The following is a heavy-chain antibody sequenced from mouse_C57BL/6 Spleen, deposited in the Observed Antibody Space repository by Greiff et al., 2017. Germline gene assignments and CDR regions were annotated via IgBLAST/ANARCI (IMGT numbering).Heavy chain of an antibody. CDR2: IYPGSGST. CDR3: ARCGSYPSYWYLDV. J-gene: IGHJ1*03. Sequence: QVQLQQPGAELVKPGASVKMSCKASGYTFTSYWITWVKQRPGQGLEWIGDIYPGSGSTNYNEKFKSKATLTVDTSSSTAYMQLSSLTSEDSAVYYCARCGSYPSYWYLDVWGTGTTVTVSS. CDR1: GYTFTSYW. D-gene: IGHD1-1*02. V-gene: IGHV1-55*01.